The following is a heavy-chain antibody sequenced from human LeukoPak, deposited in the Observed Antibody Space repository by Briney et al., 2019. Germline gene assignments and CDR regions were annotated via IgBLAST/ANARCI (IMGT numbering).Heavy chain of an antibody. V-gene: IGHV4-30-2*01. CDR1: GGSISSGDYY. J-gene: IGHJ4*02. CDR3: ARERRYSSGWYFDY. D-gene: IGHD6-19*01. Sequence: SETLSLTCTVSGGSISSGDYYWSWIRQPPGKGLEWIGYIYHSGSTYYNPSLKSRVTISVDRSKNQFSLKLSSVTAADTAVYYCARERRYSSGWYFDYWGQGTLVTVSS. CDR2: IYHSGST.